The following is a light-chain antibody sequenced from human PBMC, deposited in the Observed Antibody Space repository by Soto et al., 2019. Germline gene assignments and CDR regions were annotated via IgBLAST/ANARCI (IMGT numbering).Light chain of an antibody. Sequence: EIVLTQSPGTLCLSPGERATLSCRASQSIGSSYLLWYQQKPGQAPRLLIYGASYRATGIPDRFSGSGSGTDFTLTIRRVEPEDFVVYYCQQYGKSPWTFGQGTKVDIK. CDR2: GAS. CDR1: QSIGSSY. J-gene: IGKJ1*01. CDR3: QQYGKSPWT. V-gene: IGKV3-20*01.